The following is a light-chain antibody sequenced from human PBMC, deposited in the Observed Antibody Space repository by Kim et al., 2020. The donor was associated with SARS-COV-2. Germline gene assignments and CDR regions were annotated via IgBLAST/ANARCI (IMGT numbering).Light chain of an antibody. CDR2: DAS. CDR3: QQYDNLSPDT. Sequence: ASVGDRVTITCQASQDISNYLNWYHQKPGKAPKLLIYDASNLERGVPSRFSGSGSGTEFTFTISSLQPEDIATYYCQQYDNLSPDTFGQGTKLEI. J-gene: IGKJ2*01. V-gene: IGKV1-33*01. CDR1: QDISNY.